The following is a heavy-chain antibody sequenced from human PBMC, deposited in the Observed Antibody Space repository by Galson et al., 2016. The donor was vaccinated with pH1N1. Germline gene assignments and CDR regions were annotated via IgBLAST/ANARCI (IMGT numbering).Heavy chain of an antibody. D-gene: IGHD6-13*01. Sequence: LTCTVSGDSISSGGYYWTWIRQHPGKGLEWIGYIYYSGSTYYNPSLKSRVTISVDTSKNQFSLKLSSVTAADTAVYYCANCIAAAGTFYFDYWGQGTLVTVSS. J-gene: IGHJ4*02. V-gene: IGHV4-31*03. CDR1: GDSISSGGYY. CDR3: ANCIAAAGTFYFDY. CDR2: IYYSGST.